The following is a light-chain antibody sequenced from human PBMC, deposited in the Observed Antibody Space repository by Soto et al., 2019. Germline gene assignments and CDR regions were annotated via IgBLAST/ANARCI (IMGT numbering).Light chain of an antibody. J-gene: IGKJ2*01. CDR3: QQRGNWPST. Sequence: EIVLTQSPATLSLSPGERDTLSCRASQGVSHSLAWYQQKPGQAPRLLIYDASNRATDIPARFSGSGSGTXXXXXXXSLEPEDFAVYYCQQRGNWPSTFGQGTKLEIK. CDR2: DAS. V-gene: IGKV3-11*01. CDR1: QGVSHS.